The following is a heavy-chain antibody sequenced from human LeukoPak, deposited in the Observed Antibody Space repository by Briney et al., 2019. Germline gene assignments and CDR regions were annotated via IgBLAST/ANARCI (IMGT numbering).Heavy chain of an antibody. D-gene: IGHD3-3*01. CDR2: ISYDGSNK. CDR1: GFTFSSYA. J-gene: IGHJ4*02. Sequence: GGSLRLSCAAPGFTFSSYAMHWVRQAPGKGLEWVAVISYDGSNKYYADSVKGRFTISRDNSKNTLYLQMNSLRAEDTAVYYCARPKTDFWSGLDYFDYWGQGTLVTVSS. CDR3: ARPKTDFWSGLDYFDY. V-gene: IGHV3-30*04.